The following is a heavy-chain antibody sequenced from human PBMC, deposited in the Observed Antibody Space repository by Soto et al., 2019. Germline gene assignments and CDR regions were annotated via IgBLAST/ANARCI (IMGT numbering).Heavy chain of an antibody. CDR2: IYYSGTT. CDR3: ARDDTYDTSGIDY. CDR1: GGSINSGDYY. J-gene: IGHJ4*02. Sequence: QVQLQESGPGLVKPSETLSLTCTVSGGSINSGDYYWSWIRQPPGKGLEWIGYIYYSGTTYYNPSLKSRVTISVDTSKNQFSLRPSSVTAADTAVYYCARDDTYDTSGIDYWGQGTLVTVSS. V-gene: IGHV4-30-4*01. D-gene: IGHD3-22*01.